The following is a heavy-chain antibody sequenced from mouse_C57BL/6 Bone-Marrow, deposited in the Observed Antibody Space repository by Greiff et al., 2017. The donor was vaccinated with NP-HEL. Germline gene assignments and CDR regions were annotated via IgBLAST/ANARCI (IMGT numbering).Heavy chain of an antibody. D-gene: IGHD3-2*02. CDR1: GFNIKDDY. V-gene: IGHV14-4*01. CDR3: TTETAQAHYAMDY. Sequence: EVKLQESGAELVRPGASVKLSCTASGFNIKDDYMHWVKQRPEQGLEWIGWIDPENGDTEYASKFQGKATITADTSSNTAYLQLSSLTSEDTAVYYCTTETAQAHYAMDYWGQGTSVTVSS. CDR2: IDPENGDT. J-gene: IGHJ4*01.